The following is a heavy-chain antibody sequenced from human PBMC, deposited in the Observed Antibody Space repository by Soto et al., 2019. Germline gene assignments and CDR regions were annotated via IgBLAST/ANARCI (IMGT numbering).Heavy chain of an antibody. D-gene: IGHD5-18*01. J-gene: IGHJ4*02. CDR1: GFTFSSYA. CDR2: ISYDGSNK. Sequence: QVQLVESGGGVVQPGRSLRLSCAASGFTFSSYAMHWVRQAPGKGLEWVAVISYDGSNKYYADSVKGRFTISRDNSKNTLYLQMNSLRAEDTAVYYCARDRGGYSYGPVGYWGQGTLVTVSS. CDR3: ARDRGGYSYGPVGY. V-gene: IGHV3-30-3*01.